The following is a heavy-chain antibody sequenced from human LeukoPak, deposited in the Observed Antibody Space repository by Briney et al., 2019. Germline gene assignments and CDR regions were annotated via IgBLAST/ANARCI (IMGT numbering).Heavy chain of an antibody. CDR2: INPNSGGT. J-gene: IGHJ4*02. CDR3: ARDLGDIVATTLDY. V-gene: IGHV1-2*02. CDR1: GYTFTGYY. Sequence: GASVKVSCKASGYTFTGYYMHWVRRAPGQGLEWMGWINPNSGGTNYAQKFQGRVTMTRDTSISTAYMELSRLRSDDTPVYYCARDLGDIVATTLDYWGQGTLVTVSS. D-gene: IGHD5-12*01.